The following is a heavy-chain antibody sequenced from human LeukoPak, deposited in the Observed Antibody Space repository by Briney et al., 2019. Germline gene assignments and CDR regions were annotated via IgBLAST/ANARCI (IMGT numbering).Heavy chain of an antibody. V-gene: IGHV4-39*07. CDR1: GGPIRSSSYY. Sequence: KPSETLSLTCTVSGGPIRSSSYYWGWIRQPPGKGLEWIASIYYSGSTYYNPSLKSRVTISVDTSKNQFSLKLSSVTAADTAVYYCATSFSGSYYNWFDPWGQGTLVTVSS. CDR3: ATSFSGSYYNWFDP. J-gene: IGHJ5*01. D-gene: IGHD1-26*01. CDR2: IYYSGST.